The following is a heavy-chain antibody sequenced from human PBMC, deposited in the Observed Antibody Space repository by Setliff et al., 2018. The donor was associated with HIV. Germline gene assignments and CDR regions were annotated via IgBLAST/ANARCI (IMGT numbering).Heavy chain of an antibody. CDR2: IQSKIDGGTT. CDR3: TTYSGYTDGPVEKYFDY. CDR1: RFTFSNAW. Sequence: GGSLRLSCAASRFTFSNAWMTWVRQAPGKGLEWLGRIQSKIDGGTTDHAAPVKGRFTISRDDSRNTLYLQMNSLKPEDTAVYYCTTYSGYTDGPVEKYFDYWGQGTLVTVSS. D-gene: IGHD5-12*01. V-gene: IGHV3-15*01. J-gene: IGHJ4*02.